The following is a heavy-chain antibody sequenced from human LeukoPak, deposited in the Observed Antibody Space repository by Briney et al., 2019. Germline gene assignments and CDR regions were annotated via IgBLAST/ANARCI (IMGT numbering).Heavy chain of an antibody. Sequence: GGSLRLSCAASGFTFSTYWMSWLRQAPGKGLEWVAHMKPDGGEIYYVDSVKGRFTISRDNSKNSLYLQMNSLRAEDTAVYYCARDLVVPAAMGYFDYWGRGTLVTVSS. CDR2: MKPDGGEI. V-gene: IGHV3-7*03. CDR1: GFTFSTYW. D-gene: IGHD2-2*01. J-gene: IGHJ4*02. CDR3: ARDLVVPAAMGYFDY.